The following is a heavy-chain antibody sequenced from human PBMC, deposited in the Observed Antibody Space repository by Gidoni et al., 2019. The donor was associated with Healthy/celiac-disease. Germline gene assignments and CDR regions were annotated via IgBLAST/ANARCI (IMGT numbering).Heavy chain of an antibody. Sequence: QVQLQESGPGLVKPSQTLSLTCTVSGGSISSGSYYWSWIRQPAGKGLEWIGRIYTSGSTNYNPSLKSRVTMSVDTSKNQFSLKLSSVTAADTAVYYCAREDDYGDPRGYFDYWGQGTLVTVSS. V-gene: IGHV4-61*02. J-gene: IGHJ4*02. CDR2: IYTSGST. CDR1: GGSISSGSYY. CDR3: AREDDYGDPRGYFDY. D-gene: IGHD4-17*01.